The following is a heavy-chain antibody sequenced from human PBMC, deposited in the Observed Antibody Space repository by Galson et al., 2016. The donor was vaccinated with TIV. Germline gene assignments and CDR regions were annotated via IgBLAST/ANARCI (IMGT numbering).Heavy chain of an antibody. V-gene: IGHV3-7*01. D-gene: IGHD1-1*01. CDR1: GFTFSRHW. J-gene: IGHJ4*02. CDR3: ARGNDPGATYSLDY. Sequence: LRLSCAASGFTFSRHWMSWVRQAPGKGLEWVANIKQDGDYKYYVGSVKGRFTISRDNAKNSLYLQMNSLRAEDTAVYYCARGNDPGATYSLDYWGQGTLVTVSS. CDR2: IKQDGDYK.